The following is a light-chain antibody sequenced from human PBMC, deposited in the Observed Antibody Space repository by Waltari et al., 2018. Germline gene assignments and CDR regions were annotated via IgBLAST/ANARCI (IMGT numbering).Light chain of an antibody. CDR1: QIVGTY. V-gene: IGKV3-11*01. Sequence: EIVLTQSPATLSLSPGETATISCSASQIVGTYLAWYQQKPGQAPRLLIYDASNRATGIPDRFRGSGSGTDFTLTISSLEAEDFAVYYCQQRSNWTPHTFGQGARLEIK. CDR2: DAS. J-gene: IGKJ2*01. CDR3: QQRSNWTPHT.